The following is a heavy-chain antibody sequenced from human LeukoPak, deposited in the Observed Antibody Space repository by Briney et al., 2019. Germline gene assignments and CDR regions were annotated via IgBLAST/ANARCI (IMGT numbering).Heavy chain of an antibody. CDR3: ARVLRWNYVEDAFDI. CDR1: GYTFTGYY. D-gene: IGHD1-7*01. V-gene: IGHV1-2*02. CDR2: ITPNSGGT. Sequence: ASVKVSCKASGYTFTGYYIDWVRQAPRQGLEWMGWITPNSGGTKYGQKFQGRVTMTRDTSISTAYMELSSLRSDDTAVYYCARVLRWNYVEDAFDIWGQGTMVTVSS. J-gene: IGHJ3*02.